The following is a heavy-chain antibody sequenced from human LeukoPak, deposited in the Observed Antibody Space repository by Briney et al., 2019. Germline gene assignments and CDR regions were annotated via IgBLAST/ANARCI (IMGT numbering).Heavy chain of an antibody. Sequence: GGSLRLSCAASGFTFSSYSMNWVRQAPGKGLEWVSSISSSSSYIYYADSVKGRFTISRDNAKNSLYLQMNSLRAEDTAVYYCARAGYYYDSSGYSNFDYWGQGTLVTVAS. CDR1: GFTFSSYS. D-gene: IGHD3-22*01. J-gene: IGHJ4*02. CDR3: ARAGYYYDSSGYSNFDY. V-gene: IGHV3-21*01. CDR2: ISSSSSYI.